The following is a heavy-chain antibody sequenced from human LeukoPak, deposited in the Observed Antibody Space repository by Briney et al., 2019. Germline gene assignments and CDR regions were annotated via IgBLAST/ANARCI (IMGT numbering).Heavy chain of an antibody. J-gene: IGHJ4*02. V-gene: IGHV3-30*02. D-gene: IGHD3-10*01. CDR1: GFTFSSYG. CDR3: AKDPELLWFGELTWGSYFDY. Sequence: GGSLRLSCAASGFTFSSYGMHWVGQAPGKWLEWVAFIRYDGSNKYYADSVKGRFTISRDNSKNTLYLQMNSLRAEDTAVYYCAKDPELLWFGELTWGSYFDYWGQGTLVTVSS. CDR2: IRYDGSNK.